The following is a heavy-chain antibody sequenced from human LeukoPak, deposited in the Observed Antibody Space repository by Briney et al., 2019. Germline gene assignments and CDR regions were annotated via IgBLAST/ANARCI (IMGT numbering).Heavy chain of an antibody. Sequence: PGGSLRLSRAASGFAFDDYGMSWVRQAPGQGLEWVSGINWNGGSTGYADSVKGRFTISRDNSKNTLYLQMNSLRAEDTTVYYCAKIPYSSASDYWGQGTLVTVSS. D-gene: IGHD6-19*01. CDR2: INWNGGST. CDR3: AKIPYSSASDY. CDR1: GFAFDDYG. V-gene: IGHV3-20*04. J-gene: IGHJ4*02.